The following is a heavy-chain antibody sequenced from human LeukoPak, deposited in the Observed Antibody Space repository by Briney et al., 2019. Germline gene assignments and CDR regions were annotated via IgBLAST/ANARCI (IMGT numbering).Heavy chain of an antibody. CDR3: VKVGSSYSEYFHR. D-gene: IGHD2-8*01. V-gene: IGHV3-23*01. CDR1: GFTLNTYY. Sequence: GGSLRLSCTASGFTLNTYYMRWVRQAPGKGMEWASTISGGGGSTYYGDCVKGRFTIYRDNSKNAVYLRMNSRRTEDTAIYYCVKVGSSYSEYFHRWGQGTLVTVSS. J-gene: IGHJ1*01. CDR2: ISGGGGST.